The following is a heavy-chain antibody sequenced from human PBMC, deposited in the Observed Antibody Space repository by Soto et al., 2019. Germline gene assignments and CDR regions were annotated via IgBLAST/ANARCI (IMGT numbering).Heavy chain of an antibody. CDR1: GYSFTSYW. J-gene: IGHJ6*02. CDR3: ARMRYCSSTSCYTGYGMDV. Sequence: RGESLKISWKGSGYSFTSYWIGWVRQMPGEGLEWMGIIYPGDSDTRYSPSFQGQVTISADKSISTAYLQWSSLKASDTAMYYCARMRYCSSTSCYTGYGMDVWGQGTTVTVSS. D-gene: IGHD2-2*02. CDR2: IYPGDSDT. V-gene: IGHV5-51*01.